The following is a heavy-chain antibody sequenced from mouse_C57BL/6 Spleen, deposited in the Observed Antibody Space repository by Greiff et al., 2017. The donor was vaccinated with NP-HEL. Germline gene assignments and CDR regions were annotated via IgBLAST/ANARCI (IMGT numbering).Heavy chain of an antibody. CDR2: ISDGGSYT. J-gene: IGHJ2*01. CDR1: GFTFSSYA. V-gene: IGHV5-4*03. CDR3: ARAYYSNFYFDY. Sequence: EVKLVESGGGLVKPGGSLKLSCAASGFTFSSYAMSWVRQTPEKRLEWVATISDGGSYTYYPDNVKGRFTISRDNAKNNLYLQMSHLKSEDTAMYYCARAYYSNFYFDYWGQGTTLTVSS. D-gene: IGHD2-5*01.